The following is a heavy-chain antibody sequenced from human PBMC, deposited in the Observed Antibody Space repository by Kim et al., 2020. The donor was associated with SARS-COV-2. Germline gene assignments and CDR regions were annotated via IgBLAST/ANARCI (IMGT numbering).Heavy chain of an antibody. D-gene: IGHD5-12*01. Sequence: SPSFQGQVTISADKSISTAYLQWSSLKASDTAMYYCAYSGETSGGDAFDIWGQGTMVTVSS. V-gene: IGHV5-51*01. J-gene: IGHJ3*02. CDR3: AYSGETSGGDAFDI.